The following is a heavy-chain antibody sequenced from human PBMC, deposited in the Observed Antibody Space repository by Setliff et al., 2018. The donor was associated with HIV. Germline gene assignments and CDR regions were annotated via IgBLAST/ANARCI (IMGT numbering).Heavy chain of an antibody. CDR1: GGFISSYY. V-gene: IGHV4-4*07. CDR2: IYTSGST. CDR3: ARGPPFAY. J-gene: IGHJ4*02. Sequence: SETLSLTCTVSGGFISSYYWSWIRQPAGKGLEWIGRIYTSGSTNYNPSLKSRVTVSEDTSRHQFSLTLTSVTADDTGIYYCARGPPFAYWGQGLLVTVSS.